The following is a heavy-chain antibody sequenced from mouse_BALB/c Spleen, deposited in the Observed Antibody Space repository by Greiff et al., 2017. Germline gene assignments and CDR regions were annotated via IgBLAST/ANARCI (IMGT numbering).Heavy chain of an antibody. Sequence: EVKLMESGGGLVQPGGSLKLSCAASGFTFSSYGMSWVRQTPDKRLELVATINSNGGSTYYPDSVKGRFTISRDNAKNTLYLQMSSLKSEDTAMYYCARDPDYGGQGTTLTVSS. V-gene: IGHV5-6-3*01. CDR3: ARDPDY. J-gene: IGHJ2*01. CDR2: INSNGGST. CDR1: GFTFSSYG.